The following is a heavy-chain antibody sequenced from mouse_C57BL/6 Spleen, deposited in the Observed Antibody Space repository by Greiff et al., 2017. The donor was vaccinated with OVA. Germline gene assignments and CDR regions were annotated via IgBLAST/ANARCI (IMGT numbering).Heavy chain of an antibody. CDR1: GYTFTSYW. J-gene: IGHJ3*01. Sequence: QVQLQQPGAELVKPGASVKMSCKASGYTFTSYWITWVKQRPGQGLEWIGDIYPSSGSTNYNEKFKSKATLTVDTSSSTAYMQLSSLTSEDSAVYYCARSGYGPAWFAYWGQGTLVTVSA. V-gene: IGHV1-55*01. CDR2: IYPSSGST. CDR3: ARSGYGPAWFAY. D-gene: IGHD1-1*02.